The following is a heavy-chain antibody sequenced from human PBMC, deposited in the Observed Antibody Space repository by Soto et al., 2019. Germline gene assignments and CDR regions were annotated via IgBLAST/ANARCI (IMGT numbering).Heavy chain of an antibody. D-gene: IGHD5-12*01. Sequence: QVQLVQSGAEVKKPGSSVKVSCKASGGTFSSYAISWVRQAPGQGLEWMGGIIPIFGTANYAQKFQGRVTITADESTRPAYMELRSLESEDTAVYYCAIGTVEMATMSVGPFDYWGQGTLVTVSS. CDR1: GGTFSSYA. V-gene: IGHV1-69*12. J-gene: IGHJ4*02. CDR3: AIGTVEMATMSVGPFDY. CDR2: IIPIFGTA.